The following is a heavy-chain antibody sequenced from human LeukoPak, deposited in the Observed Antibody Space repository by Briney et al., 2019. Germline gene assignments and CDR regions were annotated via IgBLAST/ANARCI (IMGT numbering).Heavy chain of an antibody. CDR3: ARDLKIAAAGTFGY. J-gene: IGHJ4*02. CDR2: IIPIFGTA. CDR1: GGTFSSYA. V-gene: IGHV1-69*13. D-gene: IGHD6-13*01. Sequence: ASVKVSCTASGGTFSSYAISWVRQAPGQGLEWMGGIIPIFGTANYAQKFQGRVTITADESTSTAYMELRSLRSDDTAVYYCARDLKIAAAGTFGYWGQGTLVTVSS.